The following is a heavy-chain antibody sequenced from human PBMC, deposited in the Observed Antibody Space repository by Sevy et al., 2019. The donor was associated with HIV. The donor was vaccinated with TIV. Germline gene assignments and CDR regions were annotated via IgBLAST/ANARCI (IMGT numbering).Heavy chain of an antibody. CDR3: ASSDATSRFGYYYFAMDF. Sequence: GGSLRLSCAVSGFTFNTYNMNWVRQAPGKGLEWVSYISYTSTTIYYADSVRGRFTIPRDNAKNTLYLQMNSLRDEETAVYYCASSDATSRFGYYYFAMDFWGQGTSVTVSS. J-gene: IGHJ6*02. D-gene: IGHD3-22*01. V-gene: IGHV3-48*02. CDR2: ISYTSTTI. CDR1: GFTFNTYN.